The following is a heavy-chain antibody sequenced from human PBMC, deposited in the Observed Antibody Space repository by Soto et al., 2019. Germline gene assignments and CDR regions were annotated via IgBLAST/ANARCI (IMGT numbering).Heavy chain of an antibody. Sequence: SETLSLTCTVSGGSISSGDYSWSWIRQPPGKGLEWIGYVFRSGSTYYSPSLKSRVTISVDGSKNQFSLKLTSVTAADTGVYYCARGSYGAGYDYWGQGTLVTVSS. V-gene: IGHV4-30-2*01. D-gene: IGHD3-10*01. CDR1: GGSISSGDYS. CDR2: VFRSGST. J-gene: IGHJ4*02. CDR3: ARGSYGAGYDY.